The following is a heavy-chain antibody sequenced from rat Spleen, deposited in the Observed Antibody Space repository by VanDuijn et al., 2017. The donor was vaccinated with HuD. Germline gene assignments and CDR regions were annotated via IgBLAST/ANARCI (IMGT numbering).Heavy chain of an antibody. V-gene: IGHV5-25*01. Sequence: EVQLVESDGGLVQPGRSLKLSCATSGFTFSDYYMAWVRQAPTKGLDWVASIINIGGDTYYSDSVKGRFNVSRDNAQNTLYLQMNSPTSEDTATYDCTRGGYFRYWGQGVMVTVSS. D-gene: IGHD2-5*01. J-gene: IGHJ2*01. CDR3: TRGGYFRY. CDR2: IINIGGDT. CDR1: GFTFSDYY.